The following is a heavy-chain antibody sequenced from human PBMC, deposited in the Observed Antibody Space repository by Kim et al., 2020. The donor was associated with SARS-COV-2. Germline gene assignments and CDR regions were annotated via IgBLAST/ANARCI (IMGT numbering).Heavy chain of an antibody. CDR3: ARDHNYCSSTSCPFDY. J-gene: IGHJ4*02. V-gene: IGHV3-11*06. D-gene: IGHD2-2*01. CDR1: GFTFSSYY. CDR2: ISNDGSYT. Sequence: GGSLRLSCAASGFTFSSYYMRWIRQAPGKGLEWVSYISNDGSYTNYADSVKGRFTISRDNAKNSLYLQMNSLRAEDTAVYYCARDHNYCSSTSCPFDYWGQGTLVTVSS.